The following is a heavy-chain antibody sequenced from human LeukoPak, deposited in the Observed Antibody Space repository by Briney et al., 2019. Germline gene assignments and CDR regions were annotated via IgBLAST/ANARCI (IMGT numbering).Heavy chain of an antibody. J-gene: IGHJ4*02. Sequence: GGSLRLSCATSGFTFSSYSMNWVRQAPGKGLEWVSSISSSSSYIYYADSVKGRFTISRDNAKNSLYLQVNSLRAEDTAVYYCAREQQQLFDYWGQGTLVTVSS. CDR2: ISSSSSYI. CDR3: AREQQQLFDY. V-gene: IGHV3-21*01. D-gene: IGHD6-13*01. CDR1: GFTFSSYS.